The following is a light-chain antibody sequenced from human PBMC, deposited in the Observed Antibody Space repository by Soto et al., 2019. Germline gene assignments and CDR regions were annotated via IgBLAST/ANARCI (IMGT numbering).Light chain of an antibody. J-gene: IGLJ3*02. Sequence: QSVLTQPPSVSGSPGQSVTISCTVTSSDVGDYEHVSWYQQAPGTAPKLIIFDVTNRPSGVPDRFSGSKSGNTPSLTICVLQAEDEADYYCSLYTSSSTWVFGGGTQLTVL. CDR1: SSDVGDYEH. CDR3: SLYTSSSTWV. CDR2: DVT. V-gene: IGLV2-18*01.